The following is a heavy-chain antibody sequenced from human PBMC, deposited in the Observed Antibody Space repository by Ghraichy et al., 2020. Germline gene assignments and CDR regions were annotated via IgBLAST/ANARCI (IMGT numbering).Heavy chain of an antibody. J-gene: IGHJ4*02. D-gene: IGHD3-3*01. V-gene: IGHV1-2*04. CDR2: INPNSGGT. CDR1: GYTFTGYY. CDR3: ARSLTIFGVAPIGY. Sequence: ASVKVSCKASGYTFTGYYMHWVRQAPGQGLEWMGWINPNSGGTNYAQKFQGWVTMTMDTSISTAYMELSRLRSDDTAVYYCARSLTIFGVAPIGYWGQGTLVTVSS.